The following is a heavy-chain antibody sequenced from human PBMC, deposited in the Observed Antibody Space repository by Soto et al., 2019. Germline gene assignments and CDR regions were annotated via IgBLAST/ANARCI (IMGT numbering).Heavy chain of an antibody. J-gene: IGHJ6*02. CDR3: ARAIFGVVIHLDYYYYGMDV. D-gene: IGHD3-3*01. CDR2: IIPIFGTA. V-gene: IGHV1-69*13. Sequence: GASVKVSCKASGGTFSSYAISWVRQAPGQGLEWMGGIIPIFGTANYAQKFQGGVTITADESTSTAYMELSSLRSEDTAVYYCARAIFGVVIHLDYYYYGMDVWGQGTTVTVSS. CDR1: GGTFSSYA.